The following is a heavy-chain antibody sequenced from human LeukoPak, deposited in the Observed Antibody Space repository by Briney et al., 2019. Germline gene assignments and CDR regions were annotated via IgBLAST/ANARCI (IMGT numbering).Heavy chain of an antibody. J-gene: IGHJ5*02. CDR1: GYTFTSYD. CDR3: ARAQKLWFGELNP. Sequence: ASVKVSCKASGYTFTSYDINWVRQATGQGLEWMGWMNPNSGNTGYAQKFQGRVTMTRNTSISTAYMELSSLRSEDTAVYYYARAQKLWFGELNPWGQGTLVTVSS. V-gene: IGHV1-8*01. CDR2: MNPNSGNT. D-gene: IGHD3-10*01.